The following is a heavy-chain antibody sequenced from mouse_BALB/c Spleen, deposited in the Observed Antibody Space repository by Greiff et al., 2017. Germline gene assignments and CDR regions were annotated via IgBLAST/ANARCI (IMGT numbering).Heavy chain of an antibody. J-gene: IGHJ3*01. V-gene: IGHV2-5-1*01. CDR2: IWRGGST. D-gene: IGHD1-1*01. CDR1: GFSLTSYG. CDR3: ATLITTVEGFAY. Sequence: VQLVESGPSLVQPSQSLSITCTVSGFSLTSYGVHWVRQSPGKGLEWLGVIWRGGSTDYNAAFMSRLSITKDNSKSQVFFKMNSLQADDTAIYYCATLITTVEGFAYWGQGTLVTVSA.